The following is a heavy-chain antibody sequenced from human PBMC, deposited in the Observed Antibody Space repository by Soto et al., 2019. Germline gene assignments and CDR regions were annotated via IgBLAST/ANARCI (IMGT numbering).Heavy chain of an antibody. D-gene: IGHD3-10*01. CDR1: GFTFTSSA. CDR3: AGGGSGSYTLPYYYHGMDV. CDR2: IVVGSGNT. Sequence: QMQLVQSGPEVKKPGTSVKVSCKASGFTFTSSAMQWVRQARGQRLEWIGWIVVGSGNTNYAQKFQERVTITRDMSTSTAYMELSSLRSEDTAVYYCAGGGSGSYTLPYYYHGMDVWGQGTTVTVSS. V-gene: IGHV1-58*02. J-gene: IGHJ6*02.